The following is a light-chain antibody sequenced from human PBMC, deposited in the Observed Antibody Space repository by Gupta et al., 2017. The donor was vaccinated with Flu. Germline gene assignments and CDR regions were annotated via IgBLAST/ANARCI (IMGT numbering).Light chain of an antibody. V-gene: IGLV1-40*01. CDR3: QSYASSMSIVV. CDR2: GDS. CDR1: SSNIGAGYD. Sequence: QSVLTLPPSVSGAPGQRVTISCTGSSSNIGAGYDVHWYQQRPGTAPKLLIYGDSSRPSGVPDRFSCSKSGTSASLDITGLQAEDEADDDCQSYASSMSIVVFGGGTKLTVL. J-gene: IGLJ2*01.